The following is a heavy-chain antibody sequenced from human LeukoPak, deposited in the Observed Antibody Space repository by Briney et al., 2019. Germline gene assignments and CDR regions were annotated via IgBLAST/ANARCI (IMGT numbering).Heavy chain of an antibody. CDR3: ASGAMIVFD. J-gene: IGHJ4*02. D-gene: IGHD3-22*01. V-gene: IGHV3-53*01. CDR2: IYGGGST. Sequence: GGSLRRYCAASGFTFSSYAMSWDRQAQGKGLEGVSVIYGGGSTYYTDSVKARFTISSDNSKYALYLQMNSLGAEDTAVYYCASGAMIVFDWGQGTLVTVSS. CDR1: GFTFSSYA.